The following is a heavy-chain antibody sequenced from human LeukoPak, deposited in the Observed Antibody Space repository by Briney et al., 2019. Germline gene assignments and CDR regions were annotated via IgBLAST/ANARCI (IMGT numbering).Heavy chain of an antibody. V-gene: IGHV4-31*03. CDR3: ARTNWNYVDY. CDR2: IFYSGST. Sequence: PSQTLSLTCSVSGGSISSGDYYWSWIRQHLGKGLEWIGYIFYSGSTYYNPSLKSRVTISVDTSKNQFSLKLSSVTAADTAVYYCARTNWNYVDYWGQGTLVTVSS. D-gene: IGHD1-20*01. CDR1: GGSISSGDYY. J-gene: IGHJ4*02.